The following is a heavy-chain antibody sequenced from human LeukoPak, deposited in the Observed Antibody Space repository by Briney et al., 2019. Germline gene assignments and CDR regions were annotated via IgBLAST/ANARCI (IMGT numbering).Heavy chain of an antibody. CDR1: GFTFSSYG. D-gene: IGHD3-16*01. CDR3: AKDAREYLGPYYYGMDV. CDR2: ISYDGSNK. Sequence: GGSLRLSCAASGFTFSSYGMHWVRQAPGKGLEWVAVISYDGSNKYYADSVKGRFTISRDNSKNTLYLQMNSLRAEDTAVYYCAKDAREYLGPYYYGMDVWGQGTTVTVSS. J-gene: IGHJ6*02. V-gene: IGHV3-30*18.